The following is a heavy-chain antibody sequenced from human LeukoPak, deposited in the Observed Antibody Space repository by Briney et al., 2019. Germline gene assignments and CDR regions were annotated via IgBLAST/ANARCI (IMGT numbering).Heavy chain of an antibody. V-gene: IGHV3-21*04. Sequence: PGGSLRLSCAASGFTFSTYSMNWVRQAPGKGLEWVSSISRSSDYIYYADSVKGRFTISRDNSKNTLYLQMNSLRAEDTAVYYCAKRDYWGQGTLVTVSS. J-gene: IGHJ4*02. CDR1: GFTFSTYS. CDR3: AKRDY. CDR2: ISRSSDYI.